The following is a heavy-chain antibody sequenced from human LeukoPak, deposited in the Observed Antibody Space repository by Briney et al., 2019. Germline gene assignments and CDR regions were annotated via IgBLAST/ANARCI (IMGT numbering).Heavy chain of an antibody. CDR2: ISYDGSNK. D-gene: IGHD3-3*01. V-gene: IGHV3-30-3*01. J-gene: IGHJ3*02. Sequence: GGSLRLSCAASRFTFSSYAMHWVRQAPGKGLEWVAVISYDGSNKYYADSVKGRFTISRDNSKNTLYLQMNSLRAEDTAVYYCARDGLLRFLEWSLDAFDIWGQGTMVTVSS. CDR3: ARDGLLRFLEWSLDAFDI. CDR1: RFTFSSYA.